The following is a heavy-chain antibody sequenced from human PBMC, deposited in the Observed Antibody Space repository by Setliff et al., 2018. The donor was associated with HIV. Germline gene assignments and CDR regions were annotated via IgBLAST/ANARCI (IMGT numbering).Heavy chain of an antibody. CDR3: VREIKYDSVSSHIGPPPGFDY. CDR1: GYTFTSYD. J-gene: IGHJ4*02. D-gene: IGHD3-10*01. V-gene: IGHV1-2*06. CDR2: INPNSGGT. Sequence: ASVKVSCKASGYTFTSYDINWVRQAPGQGLEWMGRINPNSGGTNYARKFQGRVTMTRDTSISTAYMELSRLTSDDTAVYFCVREIKYDSVSSHIGPPPGFDYWGQGTLVTVSS.